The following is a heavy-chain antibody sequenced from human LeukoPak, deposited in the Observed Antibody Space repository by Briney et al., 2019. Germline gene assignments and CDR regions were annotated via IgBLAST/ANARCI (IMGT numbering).Heavy chain of an antibody. CDR2: INPSGGST. CDR1: GYTFTSYY. D-gene: IGHD1-26*01. CDR3: ARAHLRDSGSYYYYYYGMDV. V-gene: IGHV1-46*01. Sequence: ASVKVSCKASGYTFTSYYMHWVRQAPGQGLEWMGIINPSGGSTSYAQKFQGRVTITADESTSTAYMELSSLRSEDTAVYYCARAHLRDSGSYYYYYYGMDVWGQGTTVTVSS. J-gene: IGHJ6*02.